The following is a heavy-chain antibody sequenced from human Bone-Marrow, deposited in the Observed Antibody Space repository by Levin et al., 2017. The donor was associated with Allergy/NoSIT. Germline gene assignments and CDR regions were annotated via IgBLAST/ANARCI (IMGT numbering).Heavy chain of an antibody. CDR3: ARQLGNFWSGYNYFDY. Sequence: GGSLRLSCAASGFIFTTSAMSWVRQAPGKGLEWVSYISSSGSTIYYADSVKGRFTISRDNAKNSLYLQMNSLRAEDTAVYYCARQLGNFWSGYNYFDYWGQGTLVTVSS. J-gene: IGHJ4*02. D-gene: IGHD3-3*01. V-gene: IGHV3-48*03. CDR2: ISSSGSTI. CDR1: GFIFTTSA.